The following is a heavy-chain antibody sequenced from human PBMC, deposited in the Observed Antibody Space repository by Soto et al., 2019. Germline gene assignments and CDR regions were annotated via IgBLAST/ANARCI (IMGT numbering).Heavy chain of an antibody. CDR3: ARDGGYGASVSLYGMDV. CDR2: ISAYNGNT. J-gene: IGHJ6*02. D-gene: IGHD5-12*01. V-gene: IGHV1-18*01. CDR1: GYTFTSYG. Sequence: ASVKVSCKASGYTFTSYGISWVRQAPGQGLEWMGWISAYNGNTNYAQKLQGRVTMTTDTSTSTAYMELSSLRSEDTAVYYCARDGGYGASVSLYGMDVWAQGTTVTVSS.